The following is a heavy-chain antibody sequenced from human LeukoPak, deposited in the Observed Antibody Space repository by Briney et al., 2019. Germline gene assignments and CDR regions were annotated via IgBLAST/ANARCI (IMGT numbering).Heavy chain of an antibody. Sequence: PSETLSLTCTVSGGSISSSSYFWGWIRQPPGKGLEWIGNIYYSGSTYYNPSLKSRITISVDTSKNQFSLKLSSVTSADTAVYYCASISKLLPTPYYMDVWGTGTTVTVSS. CDR1: GGSISSSSYF. D-gene: IGHD2-21*02. CDR3: ASISKLLPTPYYMDV. CDR2: IYYSGST. V-gene: IGHV4-39*01. J-gene: IGHJ6*03.